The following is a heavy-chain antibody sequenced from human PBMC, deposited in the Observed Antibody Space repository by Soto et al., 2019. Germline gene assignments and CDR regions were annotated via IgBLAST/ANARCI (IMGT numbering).Heavy chain of an antibody. J-gene: IGHJ6*02. CDR3: ALMERGGSFPPYYYYGMDV. Sequence: GGSLRLSCAASGFTFSSYAMHWVRQAPGKGLEWVAVISYDGSNKYYADSVKGRFTISRDNSKNTLYLQMNSLRAEDTAVYYCALMERGGSFPPYYYYGMDVWGQGTTVTVSS. V-gene: IGHV3-30-3*01. CDR1: GFTFSSYA. CDR2: ISYDGSNK. D-gene: IGHD2-15*01.